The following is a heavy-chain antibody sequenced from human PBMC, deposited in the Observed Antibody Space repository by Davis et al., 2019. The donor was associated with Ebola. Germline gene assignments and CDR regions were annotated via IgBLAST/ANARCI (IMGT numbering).Heavy chain of an antibody. J-gene: IGHJ4*02. Sequence: PGGSLRLSCAASGVSLSDPFMSWVCQAPGKGLAWVGRMKSKHEAYTTDYAAPVKGRFGISRDDSKNTVYLQMNSLKTEDTAVYYCTTKFGYGSGTYYIDYWGQGTLVTVSS. CDR3: TTKFGYGSGTYYIDY. V-gene: IGHV3-15*01. CDR1: GVSLSDPF. D-gene: IGHD3-10*01. CDR2: MKSKHEAYTT.